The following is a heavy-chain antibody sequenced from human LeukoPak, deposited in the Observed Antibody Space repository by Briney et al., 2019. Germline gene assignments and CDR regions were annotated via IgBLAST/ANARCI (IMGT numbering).Heavy chain of an antibody. D-gene: IGHD3-16*01. J-gene: IGHJ5*02. CDR2: TSPDEGLK. CDR3: VRDRNDYLFWWFDP. CDR1: GFTFANYV. Sequence: GGSLRLSCAASGFTFANYVTHWVRQAPGKGLEWVAVTSPDEGLKFYGDSVKGRFTISRDNAKNSLYLQMNSLRAEDTAVYYCVRDRNDYLFWWFDPWGQGAPVTVSS. V-gene: IGHV3-30*04.